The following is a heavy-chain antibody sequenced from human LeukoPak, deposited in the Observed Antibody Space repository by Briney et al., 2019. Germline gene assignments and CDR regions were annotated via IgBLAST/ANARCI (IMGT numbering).Heavy chain of an antibody. CDR1: GFTFSSYW. CDR2: IKQDGNEK. J-gene: IGHJ4*02. D-gene: IGHD6-25*01. Sequence: GGSLRLSCAASGFTFSSYWMSWVRQAPGKGLEWVANIKQDGNEKYYVDSVKGRFTISRDNAKNSLYLQMNSLRAEDTAVHYCARDGLASSGCPDYWGQGALVTVSS. CDR3: ARDGLASSGCPDY. V-gene: IGHV3-7*01.